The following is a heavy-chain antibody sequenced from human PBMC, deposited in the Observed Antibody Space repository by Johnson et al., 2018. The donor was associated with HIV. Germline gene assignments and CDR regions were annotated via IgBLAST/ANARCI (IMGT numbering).Heavy chain of an antibody. J-gene: IGHJ3*02. CDR2: ISWDGGSQ. CDR1: GFTFDDYT. D-gene: IGHD2-21*01. V-gene: IGHV3-43*01. Sequence: EVQLVESGGVVVQPGGSLRLSCAASGFTFDDYTMHWVRQAPGKGLEWVSLISWDGGSQYYADSVEGRFTISRDNSKNSLYLQMNSLRTEDTALYSCAKVSEAWAVIGTFDIWGQGTMVTVSS. CDR3: AKVSEAWAVIGTFDI.